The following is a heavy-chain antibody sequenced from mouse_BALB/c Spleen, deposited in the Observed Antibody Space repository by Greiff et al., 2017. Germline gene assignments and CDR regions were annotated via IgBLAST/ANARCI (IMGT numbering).Heavy chain of an antibody. V-gene: IGHV6-6*02. J-gene: IGHJ4*01. Sequence: EVQLVESGGGLVQPGGSMKLSCVASGFTFSNYWMNWVRQSPEKGLEWVAEIRLKSNNYATHYAVSVKGRFTISRDDSKSSVYLQMNNLRAEDTGIYYCTLYGKHAMDDWGQGTSVTVSS. D-gene: IGHD2-10*02. CDR2: IRLKSNNYAT. CDR3: TLYGKHAMDD. CDR1: GFTFSNYW.